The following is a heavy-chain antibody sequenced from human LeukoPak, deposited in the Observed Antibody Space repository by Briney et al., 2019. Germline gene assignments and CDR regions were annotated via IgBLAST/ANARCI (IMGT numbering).Heavy chain of an antibody. J-gene: IGHJ4*02. CDR3: ARDMGYDSSGYYSHFDY. CDR2: INHSGST. V-gene: IGHV4-34*01. CDR1: GGSFSGYY. D-gene: IGHD3-22*01. Sequence: SETLSLTCAVYGGSFSGYYWSWIRQPPGKGLEWIGEINHSGSTNYNPSLKSRVTISVDTSKNQFSLKLSSVTAADTAVYYCARDMGYDSSGYYSHFDYWGQGTLVTVSS.